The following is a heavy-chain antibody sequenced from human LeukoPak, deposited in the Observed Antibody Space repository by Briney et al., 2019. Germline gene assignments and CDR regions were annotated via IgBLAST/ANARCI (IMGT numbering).Heavy chain of an antibody. D-gene: IGHD4-11*01. CDR3: ARERLFYYSNYLFDY. J-gene: IGHJ4*02. V-gene: IGHV4-4*07. Sequence: KPAETLSLTCTVSGGSISSYYWSWIRQPAGKGLEWIGRIYTSGSTNYNPSLKSRVTMSVDTSKTQFSLKLSSVTAADTAVYHCARERLFYYSNYLFDYWGQGTLVTVSS. CDR2: IYTSGST. CDR1: GGSISSYY.